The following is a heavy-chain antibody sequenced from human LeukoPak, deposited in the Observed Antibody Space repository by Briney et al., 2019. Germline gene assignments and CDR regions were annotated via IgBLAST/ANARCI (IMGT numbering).Heavy chain of an antibody. V-gene: IGHV3-7*01. CDR2: IKQDGSVK. Sequence: GGSLRLSCAASGFTFSKYWMSWVRQGPEKGLEWVANIKQDGSVKQYVDSMKGRFTISRDNAKNSLYLQMNSLRADDTAVYYCARDRDDGGFEYWGQGTLVTVSS. D-gene: IGHD4-23*01. CDR3: ARDRDDGGFEY. CDR1: GFTFSKYW. J-gene: IGHJ4*02.